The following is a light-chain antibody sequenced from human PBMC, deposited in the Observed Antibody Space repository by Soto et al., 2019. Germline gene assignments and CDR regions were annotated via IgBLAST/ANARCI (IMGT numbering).Light chain of an antibody. V-gene: IGLV2-14*01. CDR1: SSDVGGYDY. Sequence: QSALTQPASVSGSPGQSITISCTGTSSDVGGYDYVSWYQQHPGKANKLMIYDVTNRPSGVSNRFSGSKSGNTASLTISWLQAEDEADYYCISYASINTYVFGTGTKVTVL. J-gene: IGLJ1*01. CDR3: ISYASINTYV. CDR2: DVT.